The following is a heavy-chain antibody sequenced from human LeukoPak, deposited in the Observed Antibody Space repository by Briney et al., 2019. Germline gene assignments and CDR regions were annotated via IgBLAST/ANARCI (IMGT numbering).Heavy chain of an antibody. CDR1: GGSISTYY. D-gene: IGHD3-22*01. CDR2: IYHSGST. CDR3: ARGGYYYDSTSYYSLDY. V-gene: IGHV4-59*01. Sequence: SETLSLTCTVSGGSISTYYWSWIRQPPGKGLEWIGYIYHSGSTKYNPSLKSRVTISVDTSQNQFSLKLSSVTAADTAVYYCARGGYYYDSTSYYSLDYWGQGTLVTVSS. J-gene: IGHJ4*02.